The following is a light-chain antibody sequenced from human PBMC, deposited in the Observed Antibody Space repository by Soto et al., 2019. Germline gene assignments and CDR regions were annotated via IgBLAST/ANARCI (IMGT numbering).Light chain of an antibody. J-gene: IGKJ4*01. CDR2: GAS. CDR3: RQYHNWPS. V-gene: IGKV3-15*01. Sequence: EIVMTQSPATLSVSPGERATLSCRASQSVSSNFAWYQQKPGQAPRLLIFGASTRATGIPARFSGSGSGTEFTLTISSLQSEDFAVYYCRQYHNWPSFGGGTKVEIK. CDR1: QSVSSN.